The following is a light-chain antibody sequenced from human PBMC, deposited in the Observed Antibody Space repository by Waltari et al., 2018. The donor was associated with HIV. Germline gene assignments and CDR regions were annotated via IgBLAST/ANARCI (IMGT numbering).Light chain of an antibody. CDR2: MTN. CDR1: SSTIGSNT. Sequence: QSVLTQPPSASGTPGQRVTISCSGSSSTIGSNTLHWSQQLPGTAPKLHICMTNERAQGITDRVAGSKSGTSASLAISGRQSEDEADYYCAAWDDSLNGPWVFGGGTKLTVL. J-gene: IGLJ3*02. V-gene: IGLV1-44*01. CDR3: AAWDDSLNGPWV.